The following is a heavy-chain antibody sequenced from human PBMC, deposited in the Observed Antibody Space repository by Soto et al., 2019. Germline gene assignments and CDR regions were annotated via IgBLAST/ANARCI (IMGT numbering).Heavy chain of an antibody. D-gene: IGHD4-17*01. CDR2: IIPILAIT. Sequence: SVKVSCKASGGTFSSYTMGWVRQAPGQGLEWMGRIIPILAITNYAQKFQGRVTITADKSTSTTYMELSSLRSDDTAVYYCARSLYGDYDYYYDGMYVCGQGTTVTVSS. J-gene: IGHJ6*02. V-gene: IGHV1-69*02. CDR1: GGTFSSYT. CDR3: ARSLYGDYDYYYDGMYV.